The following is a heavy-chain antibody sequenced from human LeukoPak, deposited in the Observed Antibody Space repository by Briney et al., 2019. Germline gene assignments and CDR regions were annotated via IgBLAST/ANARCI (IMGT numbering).Heavy chain of an antibody. V-gene: IGHV4-4*07. J-gene: IGHJ3*02. D-gene: IGHD1-7*01. Sequence: SETLSLTCSVPGGSTSGYYWTWIRQPAGKGLEWIGRVYTSGSTHYNPSLKTRLTMSVDTSKNQFSLKLSSVTAADTAVYYCARLITGTTTAFDIWGQGTMVTVSS. CDR2: VYTSGST. CDR1: GGSTSGYY. CDR3: ARLITGTTTAFDI.